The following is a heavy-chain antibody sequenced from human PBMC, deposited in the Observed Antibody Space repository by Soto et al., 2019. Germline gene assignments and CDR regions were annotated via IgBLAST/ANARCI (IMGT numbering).Heavy chain of an antibody. CDR1: YGSSSSYG. D-gene: IGHD5-12*01. J-gene: IGHJ4*02. V-gene: IGHV4-59*08. CDR2: IYYSGST. CDR3: ARLTGDGYNYPDFDC. Sequence: SETLSVPWSVAYGSSSSYGGSWIRQPTGKGLEWIGYIYYSGSTNYNPSLKSRVTISVDTSKNQFSLKLSSVTAADTAVYYFARLTGDGYNYPDFDCWGQGILVTVSS.